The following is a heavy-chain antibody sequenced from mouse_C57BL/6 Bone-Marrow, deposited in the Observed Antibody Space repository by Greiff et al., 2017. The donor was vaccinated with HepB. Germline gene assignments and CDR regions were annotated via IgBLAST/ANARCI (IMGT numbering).Heavy chain of an antibody. V-gene: IGHV1-53*01. CDR2: INPSNGGT. CDR3: ARIPYYGAWFAY. CDR1: GYTFTSYW. Sequence: QVQLQQSGTELVKPGASVKLSCKASGYTFTSYWMHWVKQRPGQGLEWIGNINPSNGGTNYNEKFKSKATLTVDKSSSTAYMQLSSLTSEDSAVYYCARIPYYGAWFAYWGQGTLVTVSA. D-gene: IGHD1-1*01. J-gene: IGHJ3*01.